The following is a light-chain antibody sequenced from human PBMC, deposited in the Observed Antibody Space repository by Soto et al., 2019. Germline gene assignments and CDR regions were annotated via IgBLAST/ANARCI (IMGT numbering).Light chain of an antibody. J-gene: IGLJ1*01. CDR2: EVS. Sequence: QSALTQPASVSGSPGQSVTISCTGSSSDIGRYNYVSWYQQHPGKAPKLMIYEVSNRPSGVSNRFSGSKSGNTASLTVSGLQAEDEADYYCSSFTSSSTLYVFGTGTKLTVL. V-gene: IGLV2-14*01. CDR1: SSDIGRYNY. CDR3: SSFTSSSTLYV.